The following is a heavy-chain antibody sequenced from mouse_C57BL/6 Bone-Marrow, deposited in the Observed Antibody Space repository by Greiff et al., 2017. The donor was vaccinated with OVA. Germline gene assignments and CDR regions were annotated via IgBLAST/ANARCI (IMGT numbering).Heavy chain of an antibody. J-gene: IGHJ1*03. CDR2: IYPRSGNT. CDR1: GYTFTSYG. Sequence: QVQLKQSGAELARPGASVKLSCKASGYTFTSYGISWVKQRTGQGLEWIGEIYPRSGNTYYNEKFKGKATLTADKSSSTAYMELRSLTSEDSAVYFCAREGFHWYFDVWGTGTTVTVSS. V-gene: IGHV1-81*01. CDR3: AREGFHWYFDV.